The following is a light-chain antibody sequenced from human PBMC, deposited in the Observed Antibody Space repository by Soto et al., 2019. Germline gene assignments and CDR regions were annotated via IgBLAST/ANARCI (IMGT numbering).Light chain of an antibody. CDR3: ETWDSNTWV. CDR2: LEGSGSY. CDR1: SGHSSYI. V-gene: IGLV4-60*02. J-gene: IGLJ3*02. Sequence: QLVLTQSSSASASLGSSVKLTCTLSSGHSSYIIAWHQQQPGKAPRYLMKLEGSGSYNKGSGVPDRFSGSSSGADRYLTISNLQFADEADYYCETWDSNTWVFGGGTKVTVL.